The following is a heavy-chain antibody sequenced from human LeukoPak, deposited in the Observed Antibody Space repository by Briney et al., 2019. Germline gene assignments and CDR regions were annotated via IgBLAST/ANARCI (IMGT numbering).Heavy chain of an antibody. CDR1: GFTFSSYS. J-gene: IGHJ5*02. Sequence: GGSLRLSCAASGFTFSSYSMNWVRQAPGKGLEWVSYISSSGSTIYYADSVKGRFTISRDNAKNSLYLQMNSLRAEDTAVYYCARTNHRYCSGGSCYSEDWLDPWGQGTLVTVSS. D-gene: IGHD2-15*01. V-gene: IGHV3-48*04. CDR2: ISSSGSTI. CDR3: ARTNHRYCSGGSCYSEDWLDP.